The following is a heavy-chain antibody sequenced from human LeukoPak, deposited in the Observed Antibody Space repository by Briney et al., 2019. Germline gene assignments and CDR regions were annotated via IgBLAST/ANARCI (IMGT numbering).Heavy chain of an antibody. Sequence: TSETLSLTCTVSGGSISSSSYYWGWIRQPPGKGLEWIVSIYYSWSTYYNPSLKSRITISVDTSKNQFSLKLSSVTAADTAVYYCARDLDTAMGRGDYWGQGTLVTVSS. CDR1: GGSISSSSYY. CDR2: IYYSWST. J-gene: IGHJ4*02. V-gene: IGHV4-39*07. D-gene: IGHD5-18*01. CDR3: ARDLDTAMGRGDY.